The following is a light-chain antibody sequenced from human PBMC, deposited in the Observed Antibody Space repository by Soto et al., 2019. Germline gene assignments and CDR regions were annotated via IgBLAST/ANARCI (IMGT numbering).Light chain of an antibody. CDR3: PSYDSSLSGSVV. CDR1: SSNIGAGYD. CDR2: GNS. V-gene: IGLV1-40*01. J-gene: IGLJ2*01. Sequence: QLVLTQPPSVSGAPGQRVTISCTGSSSNIGAGYDVHWYQQLPGTAPKLLIYGNSNRPSGVPDRFSGSKSGTSASLAITGLQAEPEGDYYCPSYDSSLSGSVVFGGGTKLTVL.